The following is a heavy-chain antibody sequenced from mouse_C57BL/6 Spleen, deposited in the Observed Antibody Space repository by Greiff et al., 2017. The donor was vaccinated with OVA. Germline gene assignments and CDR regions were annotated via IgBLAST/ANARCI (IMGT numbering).Heavy chain of an antibody. D-gene: IGHD1-1*01. CDR1: GYTFTSYW. CDR3: ARGREARDD. Sequence: VQLQQPGAELVRPGSSVKLSCKASGYTFTSYWMHWVKQRPIQGLEWIGNIDPSDSETHYNQKFKDKATWTVDKSSSTAYMQLSSLTSEDSAVYYCARGREARDDWGQGTSVTVSS. CDR2: IDPSDSET. V-gene: IGHV1-52*01. J-gene: IGHJ4*01.